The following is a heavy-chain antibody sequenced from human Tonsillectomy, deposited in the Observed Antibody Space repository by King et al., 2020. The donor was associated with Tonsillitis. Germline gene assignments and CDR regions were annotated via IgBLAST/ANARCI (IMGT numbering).Heavy chain of an antibody. D-gene: IGHD1-14*01. CDR2: INPHSGGT. J-gene: IGHJ3*02. V-gene: IGHV1-2*04. CDR3: ARNQTLKFITFPTGPGAFDI. CDR1: AYTFTDYY. Sequence: QLVRSGAEVKKPGASVKFSCKASAYTFTDYYLHWVRQAPGQGLEWMGWINPHSGGTNYAQQFQGWVTMTRDTSISTAYMELSSPDSDVTAVYYCARNQTLKFITFPTGPGAFDIWGQGTMVTVSS.